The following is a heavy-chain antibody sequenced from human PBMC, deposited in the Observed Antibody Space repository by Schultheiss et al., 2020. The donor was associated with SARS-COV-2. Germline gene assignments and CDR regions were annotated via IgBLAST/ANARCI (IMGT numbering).Heavy chain of an antibody. J-gene: IGHJ3*02. D-gene: IGHD3-10*01. V-gene: IGHV1-18*01. CDR2: ISAYNGNT. Sequence: ASVKVSCKASGGTFSSYGISWVRQAPGQGLEWMGWISAYNGNTNYAQKFQDRVTMTTDTSTSTAYMELRSLRSDDTAVYYCARTAGISTMVRGVIIRGGAFDIWGQGTMVTVSS. CDR1: GGTFSSYG. CDR3: ARTAGISTMVRGVIIRGGAFDI.